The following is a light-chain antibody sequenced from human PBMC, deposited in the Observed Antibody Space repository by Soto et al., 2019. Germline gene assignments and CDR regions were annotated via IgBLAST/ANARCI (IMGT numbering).Light chain of an antibody. V-gene: IGKV1-5*03. J-gene: IGKJ4*01. CDR1: QSISSY. CDR3: QQYNNWPPLT. CDR2: KTS. Sequence: DIQMTQSPSSVSASLVDRVTITCRESQSISSYLNWYQQKPGKAPKLLIYKTSDLESGVPSRFSGSGSGTEFTLTISSLQSEDFAVYYCQQYNNWPPLTFGGGTKVDIK.